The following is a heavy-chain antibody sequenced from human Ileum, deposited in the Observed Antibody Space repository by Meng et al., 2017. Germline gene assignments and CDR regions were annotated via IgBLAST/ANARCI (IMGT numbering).Heavy chain of an antibody. CDR2: LYDDGST. Sequence: EGQRLETGGGLSQPGGSLRLSCAASGFTVSCKYMSWVRQAPGKGLEWVSVLYDDGSTYYADSVKGRFTISRDNSKNTLFLQMNSLRVEDTAVYYCARRHYNYYDDCWGQGTLVTVSS. D-gene: IGHD5-24*01. J-gene: IGHJ4*02. V-gene: IGHV3-53*02. CDR3: ARRHYNYYDDC. CDR1: GFTVSCKY.